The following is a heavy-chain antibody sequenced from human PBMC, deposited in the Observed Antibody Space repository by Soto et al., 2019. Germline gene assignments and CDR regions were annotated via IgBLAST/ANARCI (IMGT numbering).Heavy chain of an antibody. CDR2: IIPIFGTA. D-gene: IGHD3-9*01. J-gene: IGHJ6*02. CDR3: ARVEDDILTGYRPTGMDV. Sequence: RASVKVSCKASGYIFTGYYMHWVRQAPGQGLEWMGGIIPIFGTANYAQKFQGRVTITADKSTSTAYMELSSLRSEDTAVYYCARVEDDILTGYRPTGMDVWGQGTTVTVSS. CDR1: GYIFTGYY. V-gene: IGHV1-69*06.